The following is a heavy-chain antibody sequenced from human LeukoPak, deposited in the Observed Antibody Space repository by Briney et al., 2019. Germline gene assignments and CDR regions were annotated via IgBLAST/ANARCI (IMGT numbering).Heavy chain of an antibody. Sequence: SVKVSCKASGGTFSSYAISWVRQAPGQGLEWMGRIIPILGIANYAQKFQGRVTMTTDTSTSTAYMELRSLRSDDTAVYYCARDLRIAVRWFDPWGQGTLVTVSS. D-gene: IGHD6-19*01. CDR1: GGTFSSYA. J-gene: IGHJ5*02. CDR3: ARDLRIAVRWFDP. V-gene: IGHV1-69*04. CDR2: IIPILGIA.